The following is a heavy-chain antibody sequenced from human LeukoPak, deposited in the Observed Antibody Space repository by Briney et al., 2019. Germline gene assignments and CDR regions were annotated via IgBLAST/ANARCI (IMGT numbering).Heavy chain of an antibody. CDR1: GGSISSSSYY. D-gene: IGHD4-17*01. CDR3: ARDRDGEVDY. V-gene: IGHV4-39*02. CDR2: IYYSGST. Sequence: SETLSLTCTVSGGSISSSSYYWGWIRQPPGKGLEWIGSIYYSGSTYYNPSLKSRVTISVDTSKNHFSLKLSSVTAADTAVYYCARDRDGEVDYWGQGTLVTVSS. J-gene: IGHJ4*02.